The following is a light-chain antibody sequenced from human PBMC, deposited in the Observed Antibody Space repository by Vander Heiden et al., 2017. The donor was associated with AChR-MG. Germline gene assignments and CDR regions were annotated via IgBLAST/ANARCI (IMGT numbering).Light chain of an antibody. CDR3: QQYGSSPLFT. CDR2: GAS. CDR1: QSVSSSY. J-gene: IGKJ3*01. V-gene: IGKV3-20*01. Sequence: EIVLTQSPGTLSLSPGERATISCRASQSVSSSYLAWYQQKPGQAPRLLIYGASSRATGIPDRFSGSGSGTDFTLTISSLEPEDFAVYYCQQYGSSPLFTFGPGTKVDIK.